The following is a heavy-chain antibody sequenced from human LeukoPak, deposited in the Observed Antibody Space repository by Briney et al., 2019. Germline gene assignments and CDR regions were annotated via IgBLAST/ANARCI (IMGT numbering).Heavy chain of an antibody. CDR2: IRSIGDR. D-gene: IGHD6-19*01. CDR3: ARLYSSGRYANAFDI. CDR1: GFTFGDYD. V-gene: IGHV3-13*01. J-gene: IGHJ3*02. Sequence: GGSLRLSCAASGFTFGDYDMHWVRQATGKRLEWVSAIRSIGDRFYSGCVKGRFTISRENAKNTLYLEMNSLRVGDTAVYYCARLYSSGRYANAFDIWGQGTVVTVSS.